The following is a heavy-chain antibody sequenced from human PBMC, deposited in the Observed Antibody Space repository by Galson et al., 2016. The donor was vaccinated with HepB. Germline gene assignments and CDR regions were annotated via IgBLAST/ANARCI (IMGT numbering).Heavy chain of an antibody. CDR3: ARGLVGSTTAFDS. CDR2: IYSGGAT. Sequence: SLRLSCAASGFTFRRYGMHWVRQAPGKGLEWVSVIYSGGATYYTDSVRGRFTISRHDSKNTLFLQMNSLRPEDSAVYYCARGLVGSTTAFDSWGQGTLVAVSS. D-gene: IGHD1-26*01. J-gene: IGHJ4*02. V-gene: IGHV3-53*04. CDR1: GFTFRRYG.